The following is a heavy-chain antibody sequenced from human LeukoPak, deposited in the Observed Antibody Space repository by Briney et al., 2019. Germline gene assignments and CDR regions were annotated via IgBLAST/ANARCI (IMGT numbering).Heavy chain of an antibody. CDR2: IKEDGSEK. CDR1: GFTFSGYC. D-gene: IGHD7-27*01. Sequence: GSLRLSCAVSGFTFSGYCMTWVRQAPGRGLEWVANIKEDGSEKKYVDSVKGRFTISRDNAKNSLYLQMNSLRAEDTAVYYCARDLNWGRRYFDFWGQGTLVTVSS. J-gene: IGHJ4*02. V-gene: IGHV3-7*01. CDR3: ARDLNWGRRYFDF.